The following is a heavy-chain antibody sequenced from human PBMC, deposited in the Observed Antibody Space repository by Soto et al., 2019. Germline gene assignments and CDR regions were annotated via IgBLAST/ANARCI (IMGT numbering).Heavy chain of an antibody. D-gene: IGHD3-3*01. V-gene: IGHV1-2*02. CDR3: ARGGGVGVAGSAAFDM. CDR2: INPATGAA. Sequence: QLHLVQSGAVVKKPGASVTVSCSASGYPVTAYYMHWVRQAPGRGVEWMGGINPATGAATYTQTFRGRVTLTRATSTSTVFRELSGLTSEATAVFYCARGGGVGVAGSAAFDMWGQGTLVTVSS. CDR1: GYPVTAYY. J-gene: IGHJ3*02.